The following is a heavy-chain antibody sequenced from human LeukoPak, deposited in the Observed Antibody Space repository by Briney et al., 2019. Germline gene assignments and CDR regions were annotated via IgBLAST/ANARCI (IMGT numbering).Heavy chain of an antibody. CDR3: AREGTAMVSFDY. CDR2: ISSGGNTI. V-gene: IGHV3-48*03. D-gene: IGHD5-18*01. J-gene: IGHJ4*02. Sequence: GGSLRLSCAASGFTFSSYEMNWVRQAPGRGLEWVLYISSGGNTIYYADSVKGRFTISRDNAKNSLYLQMNSLRAEDTAVYYCAREGTAMVSFDYWGQGTLVTVSS. CDR1: GFTFSSYE.